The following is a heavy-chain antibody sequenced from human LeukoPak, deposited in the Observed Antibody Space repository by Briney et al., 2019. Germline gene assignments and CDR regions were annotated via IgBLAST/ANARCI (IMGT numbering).Heavy chain of an antibody. J-gene: IGHJ4*02. V-gene: IGHV3-7*03. D-gene: IGHD4-23*01. CDR1: GLTFSNYW. CDR2: IKQDGSEK. Sequence: GGSLRLSCAASGLTFSNYWMDWVRQAPGKGLEWVANIKQDGSEKNYVDSVKGRFTISRDNAKNSLYLQMNSLRAEDTAVYYCARGLYGGLGYWGQGTLVTVSS. CDR3: ARGLYGGLGY.